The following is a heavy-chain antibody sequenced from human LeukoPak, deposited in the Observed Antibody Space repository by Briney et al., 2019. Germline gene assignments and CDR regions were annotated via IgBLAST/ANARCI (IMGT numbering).Heavy chain of an antibody. CDR1: GYTFTSYD. J-gene: IGHJ4*02. V-gene: IGHV1-8*01. CDR3: ATHDYGDYYSNDY. Sequence: ASVKVSCKASGYTFTSYDINWVGQATGQGLEWMGWMNPNSGNTGYAQKFRGRVTMTRNTSISTAYMELSSLRSEDTAVYHCATHDYGDYYSNDYWGQGTLVTVSS. CDR2: MNPNSGNT. D-gene: IGHD4-17*01.